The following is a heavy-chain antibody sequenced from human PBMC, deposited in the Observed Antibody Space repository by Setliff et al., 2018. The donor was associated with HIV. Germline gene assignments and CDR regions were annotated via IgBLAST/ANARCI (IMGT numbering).Heavy chain of an antibody. J-gene: IGHJ4*02. CDR3: ARHVVALGIVVLPAGARDF. CDR1: GAPVSSGRYY. V-gene: IGHV4-39*01. Sequence: SETLSLTCSVSGAPVSSGRYYWGWIRQPPGKGLEWIATIHYTGSTYYNPSLKNRVTISADTSKKQVSLRLTSVTAADPAIYYCARHVVALGIVVLPAGARDFWGPGTLVTVSS. D-gene: IGHD2-2*01. CDR2: IHYTGST.